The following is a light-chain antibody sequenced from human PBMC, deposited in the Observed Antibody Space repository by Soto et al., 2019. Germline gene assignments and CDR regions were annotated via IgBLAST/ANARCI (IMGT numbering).Light chain of an antibody. CDR1: QGISNY. V-gene: IGKV1-27*01. Sequence: DIQMTQSPSSLSASVGDRVTLTCRASQGISNYLAWYQQKPGKVPKLLIYAASTLQSGVPSRFSGSGSGTDFTLTISSLQPEDVATYYCQKYNSAPPFTFGPGTKVDIK. CDR2: AAS. CDR3: QKYNSAPPFT. J-gene: IGKJ3*01.